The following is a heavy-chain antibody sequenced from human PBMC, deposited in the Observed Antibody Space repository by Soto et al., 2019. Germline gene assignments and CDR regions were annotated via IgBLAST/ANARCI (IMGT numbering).Heavy chain of an antibody. D-gene: IGHD5-18*01. Sequence: SVKVSCKASGFTFTSSAVQWVRQARGQRLEWIGWIVVGSGKTNYAQKFQERVTITRDMSTSTAYMELSSLRSEDTAVYYCAAETTDTAMATYYFDYWGQGTLVTVSS. CDR2: IVVGSGKT. V-gene: IGHV1-58*01. CDR3: AAETTDTAMATYYFDY. CDR1: GFTFTSSA. J-gene: IGHJ4*02.